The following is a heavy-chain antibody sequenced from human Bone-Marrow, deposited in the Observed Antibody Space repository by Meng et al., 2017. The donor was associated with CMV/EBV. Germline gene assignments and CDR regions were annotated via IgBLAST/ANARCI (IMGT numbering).Heavy chain of an antibody. Sequence: SLKISCAASGFTFDDYAMHWVRQAPGKGLEWVSGVSWNSGSIGYADSVKGRFTISRDNAKNSLYLQMSSLRAEDTALYYCAKDYDFWSTFDYWGQGTLVTVSS. CDR1: GFTFDDYA. J-gene: IGHJ4*02. CDR2: VSWNSGSI. CDR3: AKDYDFWSTFDY. V-gene: IGHV3-9*01. D-gene: IGHD3-3*01.